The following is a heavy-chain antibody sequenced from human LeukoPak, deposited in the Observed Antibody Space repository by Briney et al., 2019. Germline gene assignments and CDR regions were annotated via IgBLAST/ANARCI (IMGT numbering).Heavy chain of an antibody. J-gene: IGHJ4*02. CDR3: AKHQQIYGDSLMDV. CDR2: ISGSGGRT. D-gene: IGHD4-17*01. Sequence: GGSLRLSCAASGFTFSSYAMSWVRQAPGKGLEWVSTISGSGGRTYFTDSVKGRFTISRDNSKNTLYLQMNSLGAEDTAVYYCAKHQQIYGDSLMDVWGQGTLVTVSS. V-gene: IGHV3-23*01. CDR1: GFTFSSYA.